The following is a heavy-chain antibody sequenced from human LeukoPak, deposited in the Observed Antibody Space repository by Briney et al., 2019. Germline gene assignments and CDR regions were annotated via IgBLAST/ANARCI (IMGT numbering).Heavy chain of an antibody. Sequence: SETLSLTCAVYGGSFSGYYWSWIRQPPGKVLEWIGEINHSGSTNYNPSLKSRVTISVDTSKNQFSLKLSSVTAADTAVYYCARDPQRFLARLVFDYWGQGTLVTVSS. V-gene: IGHV4-34*01. D-gene: IGHD3-3*01. CDR3: ARDPQRFLARLVFDY. J-gene: IGHJ4*02. CDR1: GGSFSGYY. CDR2: INHSGST.